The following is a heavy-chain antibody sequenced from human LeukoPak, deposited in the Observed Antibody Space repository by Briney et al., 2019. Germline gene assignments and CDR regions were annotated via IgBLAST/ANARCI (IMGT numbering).Heavy chain of an antibody. V-gene: IGHV3-30*18. CDR1: GFTFSSYG. CDR3: AKDGRYCSGGSCATTCYFDY. CDR2: ISYDGSNK. D-gene: IGHD2-15*01. Sequence: PGGSLRLSCAASGFTFSSYGMHWVRQAPGKGLEWVAVISYDGSNKYYADSVKGRFTISRDNSKNTLYLQMNSLRAEDTAVYYCAKDGRYCSGGSCATTCYFDYWGQGTLVTVSS. J-gene: IGHJ4*02.